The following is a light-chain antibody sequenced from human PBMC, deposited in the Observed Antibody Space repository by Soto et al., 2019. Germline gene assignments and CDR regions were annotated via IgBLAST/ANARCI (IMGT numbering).Light chain of an antibody. J-gene: IGKJ1*01. CDR1: QSVSTS. CDR3: QQRSSWPRT. CDR2: DAS. V-gene: IGKV3-11*01. Sequence: EIVLTQSPATLSLSPGERATLSCRARQSVSTSLAWFQHHPGQAPRLLIYDASNRAPGIPARFTGSGSGTDFTLIISSLEPEDFAVYYCQQRSSWPRTFGQGTKVEIK.